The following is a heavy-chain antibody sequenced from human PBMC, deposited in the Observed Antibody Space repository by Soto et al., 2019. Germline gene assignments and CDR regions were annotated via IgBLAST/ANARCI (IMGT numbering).Heavy chain of an antibody. J-gene: IGHJ4*02. CDR2: IYYSGST. CDR1: GGSISSGDYY. V-gene: IGHV4-30-4*01. Sequence: SETLSLTCTVSGGSISSGDYYWSWIRQPPGKGLEWIGNIYYSGSTYYNPSLKSRITISVDTSKKQFPLKLSSVTAADTAVYYCASRKSSPYFDYWGQGTLVTVPQ. D-gene: IGHD3-10*01. CDR3: ASRKSSPYFDY.